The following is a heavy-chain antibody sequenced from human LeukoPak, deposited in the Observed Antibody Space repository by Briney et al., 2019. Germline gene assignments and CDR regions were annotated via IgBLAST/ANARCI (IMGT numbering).Heavy chain of an antibody. CDR2: VSRGSIDT. CDR3: ARAGRSGGTCYWQFDS. Sequence: GGSLRLSCAASGFTFSDYNMNWVRQAPGKGLEWVSSVSRGSIDTYYADSLKGRLTISRDNSKNSLYLQMNSLTAEDTAVYYCARAGRSGGTCYWQFDSWGQGTLVTVSS. V-gene: IGHV3-21*01. J-gene: IGHJ4*02. CDR1: GFTFSDYN. D-gene: IGHD2-15*01.